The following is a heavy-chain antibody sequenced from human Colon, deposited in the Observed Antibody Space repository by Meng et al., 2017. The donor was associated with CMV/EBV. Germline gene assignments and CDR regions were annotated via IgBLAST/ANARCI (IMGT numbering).Heavy chain of an antibody. CDR3: VKASGGMQYDYVWGSFPSPYFFES. CDR1: GFTFNSYW. CDR2: ISWNSDNI. V-gene: IGHV3-9*01. J-gene: IGHJ4*02. D-gene: IGHD3-16*01. Sequence: GGSLRLSCEVSGFTFNSYWMSWVRQAPGKGLEWVSGISWNSDNILYADSVKGRFTISRDNAKNSLYLQMNSLKDEDTALYYCVKASGGMQYDYVWGSFPSPYFFESWGQGALVTVSS.